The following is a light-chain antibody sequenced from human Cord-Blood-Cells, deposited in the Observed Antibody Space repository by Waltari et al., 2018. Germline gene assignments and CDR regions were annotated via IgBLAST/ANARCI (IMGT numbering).Light chain of an antibody. Sequence: QSALTQPASVSGSPGQSITISCTGTSSDVGGYNYVSWYQQHPGKAPKLMIYDVSNRPAGGSNRVSGYKSGNTASLTISGLQAEDEAESYCSAYTSSSTLVVFGGGTKLTVL. CDR1: SSDVGGYNY. V-gene: IGLV2-14*01. J-gene: IGLJ2*01. CDR3: SAYTSSSTLVV. CDR2: DVS.